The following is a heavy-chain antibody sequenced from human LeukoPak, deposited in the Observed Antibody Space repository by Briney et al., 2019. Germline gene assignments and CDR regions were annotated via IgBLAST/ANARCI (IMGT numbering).Heavy chain of an antibody. J-gene: IGHJ6*03. CDR1: GGSISSYY. Sequence: SETLSLTCTVSGGSISSYYWSWIRQPPGKGLEWIGCIYYSGSTNYNPSLKSRVTISVDTSKNQFSLKLSSVTAADTAVYYCARNYYDSSGYYLHYYYYYYMDVWGKGTTVTVSS. D-gene: IGHD3-22*01. CDR3: ARNYYDSSGYYLHYYYYYYMDV. CDR2: IYYSGST. V-gene: IGHV4-59*01.